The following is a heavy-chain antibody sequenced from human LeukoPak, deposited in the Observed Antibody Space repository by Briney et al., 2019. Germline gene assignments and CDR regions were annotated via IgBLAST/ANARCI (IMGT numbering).Heavy chain of an antibody. D-gene: IGHD3-3*01. Sequence: GGSLRLSCAASGFTFSSYSMNWVRQAPGKGLEWVSSISSSSSYIYYADSVKGRFTISRDNAKNSLYLQMNSLRSEDTAVYYCARLGSTIFGVVIPLDAFDIWGQGTMVTVSS. V-gene: IGHV3-21*04. J-gene: IGHJ3*02. CDR2: ISSSSSYI. CDR1: GFTFSSYS. CDR3: ARLGSTIFGVVIPLDAFDI.